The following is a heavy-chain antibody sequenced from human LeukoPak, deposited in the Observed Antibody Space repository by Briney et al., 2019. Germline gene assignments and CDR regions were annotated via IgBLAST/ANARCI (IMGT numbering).Heavy chain of an antibody. J-gene: IGHJ4*02. CDR1: GYTFTNYG. CDR3: ARDEAGFGTTPLDY. CDR2: ISTYNGNT. V-gene: IGHV1-18*01. D-gene: IGHD2-8*01. Sequence: ASVKVSCKASGYTFTNYGITWVRQAPGRGLQCMGGISTYNGNTHYAQRFQGRVTMTTDTSTSIVYMELRSLRSDDTAVYYCARDEAGFGTTPLDYWGQGTLVTVSS.